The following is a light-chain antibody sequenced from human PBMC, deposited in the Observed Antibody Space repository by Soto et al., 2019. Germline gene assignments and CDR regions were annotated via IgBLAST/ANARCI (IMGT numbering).Light chain of an antibody. CDR3: QQYGNLPLT. V-gene: IGKV3-20*01. CDR2: GAS. CDR1: QSVSSSY. J-gene: IGKJ4*01. Sequence: LTQSPSSLSASVGDRVTLSCRASQSVSSSYLAWYQQKPGQAPRLLIYGASSRATGVPDRFSGSGSGTDYTLTISRLEPEDFAVYYCQQYGNLPLTFGGGTKVDIK.